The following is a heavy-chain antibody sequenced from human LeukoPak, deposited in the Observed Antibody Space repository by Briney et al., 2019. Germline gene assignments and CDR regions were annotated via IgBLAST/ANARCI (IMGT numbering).Heavy chain of an antibody. CDR2: IKEDGSER. Sequence: GGSLRLSCAGSAFIFSGHWMNWVRQTPGKGLEWVASIKEDGSERQYVDSVKGRFSISRDNTKGSLFLQLNSLRAEDTAVYYCAKDIEWEGVAAAGFDYWGQGTLVTVSS. J-gene: IGHJ4*02. CDR1: AFIFSGHW. CDR3: AKDIEWEGVAAAGFDY. D-gene: IGHD6-13*01. V-gene: IGHV3-7*03.